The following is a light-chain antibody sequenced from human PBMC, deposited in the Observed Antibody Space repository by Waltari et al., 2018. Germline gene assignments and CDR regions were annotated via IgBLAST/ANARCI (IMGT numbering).Light chain of an antibody. Sequence: QSALTQPASVSGSPGQSITISCTGTSSDVGTYNYVSWYQQHQGKAPRLMISEVSNRPSGISHRCSSSKSGNTASLPISGLQAEDEADYSCSSSTSSNTLVFGGGTKLTVL. CDR3: SSSTSSNTLV. V-gene: IGLV2-14*01. J-gene: IGLJ2*01. CDR2: EVS. CDR1: SSDVGTYNY.